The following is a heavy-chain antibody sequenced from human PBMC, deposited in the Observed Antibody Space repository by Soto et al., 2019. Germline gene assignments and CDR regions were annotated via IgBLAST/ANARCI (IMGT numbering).Heavy chain of an antibody. J-gene: IGHJ5*02. Sequence: SSETLSLTCTVSGGSISSYYWSWIRQPPGKGLEWIGYIYYSGSTNYNPSLKSRVTISVDTSKNQFSLKLSSVTAADTAVYYCARGALYYDYIWGGDCFDPWGQGTLVTVSS. CDR1: GGSISSYY. V-gene: IGHV4-59*01. CDR3: ARGALYYDYIWGGDCFDP. CDR2: IYYSGST. D-gene: IGHD3-16*01.